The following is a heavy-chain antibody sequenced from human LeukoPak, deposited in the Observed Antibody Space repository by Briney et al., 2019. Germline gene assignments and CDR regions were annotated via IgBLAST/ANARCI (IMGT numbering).Heavy chain of an antibody. CDR1: GFTFSSYG. Sequence: PGGSLRLSCAASGFTFSSYGMHWVRQAPGKGLEWVAVISYDGSNKYYADSVKGRFTISRDNSKNTLYLQMNSLRAEDTAVYYCARDPGAVAPLYGMDVWGQGTTVTVSS. D-gene: IGHD6-19*01. J-gene: IGHJ6*02. V-gene: IGHV3-30*03. CDR2: ISYDGSNK. CDR3: ARDPGAVAPLYGMDV.